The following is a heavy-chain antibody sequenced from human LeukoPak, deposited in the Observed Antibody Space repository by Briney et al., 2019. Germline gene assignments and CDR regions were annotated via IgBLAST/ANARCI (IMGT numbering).Heavy chain of an antibody. CDR2: MNPNSGNT. Sequence: ASVKVSCKASGYTFTSYDINWVRQATGQGLEWMGWMNPNSGNTGYAQKFQGRVTMTRNTPISTAYMELSSLRSEDTAVYYCARVSDYYAGFDPWGQGTLVTVSS. V-gene: IGHV1-8*01. CDR1: GYTFTSYD. CDR3: ARVSDYYAGFDP. D-gene: IGHD3-10*01. J-gene: IGHJ5*02.